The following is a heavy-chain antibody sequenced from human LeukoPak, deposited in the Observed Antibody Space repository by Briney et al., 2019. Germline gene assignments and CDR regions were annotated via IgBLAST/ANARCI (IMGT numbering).Heavy chain of an antibody. V-gene: IGHV3-30-3*01. Sequence: EPGGSLRLSCAASGFTFSSYAMHWVRQAPGKGLEWVAVISYDGSNKYYADSVKGRFTISRDKSKNTLYLQMNSLGDEDTAVYYCARELMGVFDIWGQGTMVTVSS. J-gene: IGHJ3*02. D-gene: IGHD2-8*01. CDR2: ISYDGSNK. CDR3: ARELMGVFDI. CDR1: GFTFSSYA.